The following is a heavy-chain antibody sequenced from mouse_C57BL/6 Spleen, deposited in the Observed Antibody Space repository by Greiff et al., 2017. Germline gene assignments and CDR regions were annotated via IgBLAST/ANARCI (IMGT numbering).Heavy chain of an antibody. D-gene: IGHD1-1*01. CDR1: GFNFKDYY. J-gene: IGHJ2*01. CDR2: IDPEDGET. Sequence: EVKLMESGAELVKPGASVKLSCTASGFNFKDYYMHWVKQRTEQGLEWIGRIDPEDGETKYAQKFQGKATITADTSSNTAYLQLSSLTSEDTAVXYGARSGSSFYYFDYWGQGTTLTVSS. CDR3: ARSGSSFYYFDY. V-gene: IGHV14-2*01.